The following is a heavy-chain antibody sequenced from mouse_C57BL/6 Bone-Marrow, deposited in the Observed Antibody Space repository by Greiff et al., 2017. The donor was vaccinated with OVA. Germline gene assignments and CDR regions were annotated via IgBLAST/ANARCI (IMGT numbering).Heavy chain of an antibody. V-gene: IGHV14-4*01. CDR2: IDPENGDT. J-gene: IGHJ3*01. D-gene: IGHD2-3*01. Sequence: EVQLQQSGAELVRPGASVKLSCTASGFNIKDDYMHWVKQRPEQGLEWIGWIDPENGDTAYASKFQGKATITADTSSNTAYLQLSSLTSDDTAVYYCTTDCYFFAYWGQGTLVTVSA. CDR1: GFNIKDDY. CDR3: TTDCYFFAY.